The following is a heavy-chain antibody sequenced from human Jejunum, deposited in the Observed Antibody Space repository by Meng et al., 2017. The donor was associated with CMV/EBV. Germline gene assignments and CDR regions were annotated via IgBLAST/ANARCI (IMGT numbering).Heavy chain of an antibody. CDR3: ARVSPDYGGNSYFDY. Sequence: SGGSISRDHWSWLRLSPGKGLEWIGYIYYRGSTNSNPSLKSRVSMSADPSKNQFSLKLSSVTAADTAVYYCARVSPDYGGNSYFDYWGPGTEVTVSS. J-gene: IGHJ4*02. V-gene: IGHV4-59*01. CDR1: GGSISRDH. D-gene: IGHD4-23*01. CDR2: IYYRGST.